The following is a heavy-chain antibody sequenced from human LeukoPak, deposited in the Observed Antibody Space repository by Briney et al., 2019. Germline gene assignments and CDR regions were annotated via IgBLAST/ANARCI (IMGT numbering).Heavy chain of an antibody. Sequence: ASVKVSCKVSGYTLTELSMHWVRQAPGKGLEWMGGFDPEDGETIYAQKFQGRVTMTEDTSTDTAYMEMRSLRSEDTAVYYCTTSSYGVVAAPLDCWGQGTLVTVSS. V-gene: IGHV1-24*01. CDR2: FDPEDGET. CDR3: TTSSYGVVAAPLDC. D-gene: IGHD2-15*01. J-gene: IGHJ4*02. CDR1: GYTLTELS.